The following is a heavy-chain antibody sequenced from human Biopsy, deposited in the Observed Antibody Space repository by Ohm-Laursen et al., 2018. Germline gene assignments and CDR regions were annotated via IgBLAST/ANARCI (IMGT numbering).Heavy chain of an antibody. CDR1: GYSFTSYY. CDR2: INPSGSTT. V-gene: IGHV1-46*01. D-gene: IGHD3-3*01. CDR3: ARAERFLECFDI. Sequence: ASVKVSCKTSGYSFTSYYMHWVRQAPGQGLEWMGMINPSGSTTSYPQIFQGRVTMTRDTSKSTVYMELSSLRSADTAVYYCARAERFLECFDIWGQGTMVTVSS. J-gene: IGHJ3*02.